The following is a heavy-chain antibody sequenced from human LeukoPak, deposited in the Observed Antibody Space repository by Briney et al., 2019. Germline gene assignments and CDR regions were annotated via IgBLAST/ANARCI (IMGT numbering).Heavy chain of an antibody. Sequence: GASVKVSCKASGYTFTSYAMHWVRQAPGQRLEWMGWINAGNGNTKYSQKFQGRVTITRDTSASTAYMELSSLRAEDTAVYYCAKDLFGGDYAGVADYWGQGTLVTVSS. CDR3: AKDLFGGDYAGVADY. CDR2: INAGNGNT. V-gene: IGHV1-3*01. D-gene: IGHD4-17*01. J-gene: IGHJ4*02. CDR1: GYTFTSYA.